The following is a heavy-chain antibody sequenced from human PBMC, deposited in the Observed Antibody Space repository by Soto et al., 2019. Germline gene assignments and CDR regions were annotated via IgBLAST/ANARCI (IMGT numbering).Heavy chain of an antibody. D-gene: IGHD3-22*01. CDR1: GYTFTSYG. Sequence: ASVKVSCKASGYTFTSYGISWVRQAPGQGLEWMGWISAYNGNTNYAQKLQGRVTMTTDTSTSTAYMELRSLRSDDTAVYYCARVWYYYDSSGYYAAFDIRGQGTMVTVSS. V-gene: IGHV1-18*01. CDR3: ARVWYYYDSSGYYAAFDI. CDR2: ISAYNGNT. J-gene: IGHJ3*02.